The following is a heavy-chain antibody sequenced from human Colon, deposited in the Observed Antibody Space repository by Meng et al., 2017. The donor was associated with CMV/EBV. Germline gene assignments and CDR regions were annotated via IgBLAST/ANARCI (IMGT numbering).Heavy chain of an antibody. CDR2: IYPGDSDT. Sequence: GGSLRLSCKGSGYSFTSYWIGWVRQMPGEGLEWMGIIYPGDSDTRYSPSFQGQVTISADKSISTAYLQWSSLKASDTAMYYCARSYSSSRHYYYGMDVWGQGTTVTVSS. D-gene: IGHD6-13*01. V-gene: IGHV5-51*01. CDR1: GYSFTSYW. J-gene: IGHJ6*02. CDR3: ARSYSSSRHYYYGMDV.